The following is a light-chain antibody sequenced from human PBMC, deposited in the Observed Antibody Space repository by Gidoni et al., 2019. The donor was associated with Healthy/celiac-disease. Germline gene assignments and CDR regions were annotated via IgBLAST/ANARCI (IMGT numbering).Light chain of an antibody. CDR2: DAS. V-gene: IGKV1-39*01. J-gene: IGKJ4*02. CDR3: QQSYSNPLT. CDR1: QSISSY. Sequence: IQITQSPSSLSASVGDRDTITCRASQSISSYLNWYQQKPGKAPKLLIYDASSLQSGVPSRFSGSGSGTDFTLTISSLQPEDFATYYCQQSYSNPLTFGRGTKVEIK.